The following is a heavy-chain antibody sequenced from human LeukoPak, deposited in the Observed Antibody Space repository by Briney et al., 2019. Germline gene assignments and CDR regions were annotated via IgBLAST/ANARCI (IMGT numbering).Heavy chain of an antibody. V-gene: IGHV4-31*03. CDR1: GGSISSSSYY. CDR2: IYYSGST. Sequence: SETLSLTCTVSGGSISSSSYYWGWIRQPPGKGLEWIGYIYYSGSTYYNPSLKSRVTISVDTSKNQFSLKLSSVTAADTAVYYCARDSSDSSGSSEEDAFDIWGQGTMVTVSS. CDR3: ARDSSDSSGSSEEDAFDI. J-gene: IGHJ3*02. D-gene: IGHD3-22*01.